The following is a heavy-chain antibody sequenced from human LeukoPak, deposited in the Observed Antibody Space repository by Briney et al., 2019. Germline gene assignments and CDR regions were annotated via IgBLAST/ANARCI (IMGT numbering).Heavy chain of an antibody. V-gene: IGHV3-30*18. CDR2: ISYDGSNK. CDR1: GFTFSSYG. CDR3: AKDLKAHVAVVTAADY. J-gene: IGHJ4*02. D-gene: IGHD2-21*02. Sequence: GGSLRLSCAASGFTFSSYGMHWVRQAPGKGLEWVAVISYDGSNKYYADSVKGRFTISRDNSKNTLYLQMNSLRAEDTAVYYCAKDLKAHVAVVTAADYWGQGTLVTVSS.